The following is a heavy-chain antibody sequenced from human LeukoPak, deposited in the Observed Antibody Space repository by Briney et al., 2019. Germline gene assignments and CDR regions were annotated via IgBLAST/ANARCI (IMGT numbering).Heavy chain of an antibody. CDR2: TSFVETYK. J-gene: IGHJ6*02. Sequence: QAGGSLRLSCSASGFTFSTYGMRWGCQAPGKGLGWVAVTSFVETYKFYSDSVKGRFSISRDNSKNTLYLQMNSLSVEDTAIYVCAKDVVANYYAYDGMDVWGLGTTVTVSS. V-gene: IGHV3-30*18. CDR1: GFTFSTYG. D-gene: IGHD3-16*01. CDR3: AKDVVANYYAYDGMDV.